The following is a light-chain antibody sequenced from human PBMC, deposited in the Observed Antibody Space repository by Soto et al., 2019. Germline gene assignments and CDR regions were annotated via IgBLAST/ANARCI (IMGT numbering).Light chain of an antibody. Sequence: EIVLTQSPGTLSLSPGERATLSCRASQSVSSSYLAWYQQKVGQAPRLLIYDASSRATGIPDRFSGSGSGTDFTLTISRLEPEDFAVYYCQQYGRSPLTFXGGTKVDIK. CDR3: QQYGRSPLT. V-gene: IGKV3-20*01. CDR1: QSVSSSY. CDR2: DAS. J-gene: IGKJ4*01.